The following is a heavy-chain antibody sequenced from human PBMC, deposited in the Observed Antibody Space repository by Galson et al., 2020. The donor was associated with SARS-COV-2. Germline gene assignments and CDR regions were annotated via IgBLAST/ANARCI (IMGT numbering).Heavy chain of an antibody. D-gene: IGHD3-22*01. CDR1: GGSFSGYY. V-gene: IGHV4-34*01. Sequence: SQTLSLTCAVYGGSFSGYYWSWIRQPPGKGLEWIGEINPSGSTNYNPSPKSRVTMSVDTSKNQFSLKLSSVTAADTAVYYCARGRTEITMIVVVFTSSSINFDYWGQGTPVTVSS. CDR2: INPSGST. J-gene: IGHJ4*02. CDR3: ARGRTEITMIVVVFTSSSINFDY.